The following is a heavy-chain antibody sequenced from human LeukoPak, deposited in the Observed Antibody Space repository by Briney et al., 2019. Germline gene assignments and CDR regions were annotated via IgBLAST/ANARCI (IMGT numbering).Heavy chain of an antibody. D-gene: IGHD6-13*01. J-gene: IGHJ4*02. V-gene: IGHV3-23*01. CDR3: AKEAPGIAAAGNYFDY. CDR2: ISGSGGST. CDR1: GFTFSSYA. Sequence: GGSLRLSCAASGFTFSSYAMSWVRQAPGKGLEWVSAISGSGGSTYYANSVKGRFTISRDNSKNTLYLQMNSLRAEDTAVYYCAKEAPGIAAAGNYFDYWGQGTLVTVSS.